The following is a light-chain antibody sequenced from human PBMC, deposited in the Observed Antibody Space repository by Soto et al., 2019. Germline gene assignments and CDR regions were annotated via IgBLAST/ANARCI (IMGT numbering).Light chain of an antibody. V-gene: IGKV3-20*01. CDR3: QQYGGSPIT. CDR1: QSVSSN. CDR2: GAS. Sequence: EIVLTQSPGTLSLSPGERATLSCRASQSVSSNLAWYQQKPGQAPRLLISGASNRATGIPDRFSGSGSGTDFTLTISRLEPDDFALYFCQQYGGSPITFGLGTRLEI. J-gene: IGKJ5*01.